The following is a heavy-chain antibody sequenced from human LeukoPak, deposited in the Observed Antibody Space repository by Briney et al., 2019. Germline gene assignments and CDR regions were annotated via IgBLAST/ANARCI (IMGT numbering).Heavy chain of an antibody. CDR1: GYTSTGHA. J-gene: IGHJ4*02. D-gene: IGHD6-19*01. CDR3: AKGGWVAVAGMDY. Sequence: ASVKVSCKTSGYTSTGHAMNWVRQAPGQGLEWMGYINTKTGNPTYAQGFTGRFVFSLDTSVSTAFLQISSLKPEDTAVYYCAKGGWVAVAGMDYWGQGTLVTVSS. V-gene: IGHV7-4-1*02. CDR2: INTKTGNP.